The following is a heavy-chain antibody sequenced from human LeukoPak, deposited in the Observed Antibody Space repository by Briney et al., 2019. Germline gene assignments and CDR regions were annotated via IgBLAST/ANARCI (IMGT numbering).Heavy chain of an antibody. CDR3: AREGVTDGFYYYYYMDV. D-gene: IGHD2-21*02. J-gene: IGHJ6*03. CDR1: GGSFSGYY. CDR2: INHSGST. V-gene: IGHV4-34*01. Sequence: PSETLSLTCAVYGGSFSGYYWSWIRQPPGKGLEWIGEINHSGSTNYNPSLKSRVTISVDTSKNQFSLKLSSVTAADTAVYYCAREGVTDGFYYYYYMDVWGKGTTVTVSS.